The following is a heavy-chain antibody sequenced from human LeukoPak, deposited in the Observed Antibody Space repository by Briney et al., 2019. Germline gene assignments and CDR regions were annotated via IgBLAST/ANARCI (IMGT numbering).Heavy chain of an antibody. Sequence: GRSRRLSCSPSGFTFSSYAIHCVRQAPGKGREYVSAISSNGGSTYYADSVKGRLTISRDNSENTLYLQMSSLRAEDTAVYYCVKGREPTYSSSWTDWGQGTLVTVSS. J-gene: IGHJ4*02. CDR2: ISSNGGST. CDR3: VKGREPTYSSSWTD. CDR1: GFTFSSYA. D-gene: IGHD6-13*01. V-gene: IGHV3-64D*06.